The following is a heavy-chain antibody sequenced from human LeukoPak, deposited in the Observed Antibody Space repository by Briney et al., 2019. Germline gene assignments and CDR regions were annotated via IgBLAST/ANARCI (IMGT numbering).Heavy chain of an antibody. V-gene: IGHV3-23*01. CDR1: GYTFSNYA. D-gene: IGHD3-10*01. CDR3: AKDRVVSGSDNYYTLFDY. J-gene: IGHJ4*02. Sequence: GGSLRLSCAAFGYTFSNYAINWVRQAPGKGLEWVSSITGNGGGTYYADSVKGRYNISRDNSKNTLSLQMNSLRAGGTAVYYCAKDRVVSGSDNYYTLFDYWGQGTLVTVSS. CDR2: ITGNGGGT.